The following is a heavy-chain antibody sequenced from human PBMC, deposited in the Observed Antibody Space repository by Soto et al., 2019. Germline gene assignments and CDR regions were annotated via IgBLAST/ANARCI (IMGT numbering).Heavy chain of an antibody. D-gene: IGHD6-13*01. CDR1: DGSISSYY. Sequence: PSETLSHTCTFSDGSISSYYWSWIRQTPGKGLEWIGYIYYSGSTNYNPSLRSRVTISVDTSKNQFSLKLSSVTAADTAVYYCARAKAPLYSSSWYWFDAWGQGTLVTVSS. CDR2: IYYSGST. V-gene: IGHV4-59*08. J-gene: IGHJ5*02. CDR3: ARAKAPLYSSSWYWFDA.